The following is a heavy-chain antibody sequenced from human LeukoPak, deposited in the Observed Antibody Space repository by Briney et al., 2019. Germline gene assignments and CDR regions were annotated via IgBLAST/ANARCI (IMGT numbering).Heavy chain of an antibody. CDR3: TTYGSGRKFDY. Sequence: GGSLRLSCAASGFSFSDAWMSWVRQIPGKGLEWDDRIESKTDGGTTDYAAPVKGRFTISRDDSTNTLYLQMNSLKSEDTAVYYCTTYGSGRKFDYWGQGILVTVSS. CDR1: GFSFSDAW. V-gene: IGHV3-15*04. J-gene: IGHJ4*02. CDR2: IESKTDGGTT. D-gene: IGHD3-10*01.